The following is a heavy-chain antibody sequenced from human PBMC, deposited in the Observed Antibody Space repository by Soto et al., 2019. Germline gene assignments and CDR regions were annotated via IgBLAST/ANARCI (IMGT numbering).Heavy chain of an antibody. Sequence: VQLVESGGGVVQPGRSLRLSCAASGFTFSYDAMHWVRQAPGKGLEWVAVVSHDGRNTHYADSVKGRFTISRDSSKNTVSLEMTSLRAEDTAVYYCAKGGRQWLVTSDFNYWGQGALVTVSS. D-gene: IGHD6-19*01. CDR1: GFTFSYDA. J-gene: IGHJ4*02. V-gene: IGHV3-30*18. CDR3: AKGGRQWLVTSDFNY. CDR2: VSHDGRNT.